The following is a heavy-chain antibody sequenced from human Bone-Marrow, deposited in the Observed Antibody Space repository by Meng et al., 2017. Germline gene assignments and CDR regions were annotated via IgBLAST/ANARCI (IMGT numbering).Heavy chain of an antibody. CDR2: IFSGGTT. D-gene: IGHD3-10*01. J-gene: IGHJ4*02. CDR1: GFTVSSNY. V-gene: IGHV3-66*02. Sequence: EVVLVESGGGLVQPGGSLRLSCAASGFTVSSNYMSWVRQAPGKGLEWVSVIFSGGTTYYADSVQGRFTISRDNSKNTLFLQMNSLRADDTAVYYCARDIRWGQGTLVTVSS. CDR3: ARDIR.